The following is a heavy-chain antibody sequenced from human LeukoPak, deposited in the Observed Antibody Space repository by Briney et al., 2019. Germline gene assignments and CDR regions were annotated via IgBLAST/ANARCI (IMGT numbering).Heavy chain of an antibody. D-gene: IGHD3-10*01. CDR1: GGSFSGYY. V-gene: IGHV4-34*01. CDR3: AHITMVRGGNMDV. CDR2: INHSGST. J-gene: IGHJ6*03. Sequence: PSETLSLTCAVYGGSFSGYYWSWIRQPPGKGLEWIGEINHSGSTIYNPSLKSRVTISVDTSKNQFSLKLSSVTAADTAVYYCAHITMVRGGNMDVWGKGTTVTVSS.